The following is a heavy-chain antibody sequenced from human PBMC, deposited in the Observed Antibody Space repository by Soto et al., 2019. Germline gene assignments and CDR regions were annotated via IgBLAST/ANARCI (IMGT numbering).Heavy chain of an antibody. CDR1: GGSVSSGSYY. CDR2: IYYSGST. J-gene: IGHJ3*02. V-gene: IGHV4-61*01. Sequence: PETLSLTCTVSGGSVSSGSYYWSWIRQPPGKGLEWIGYIYYSGSTNYNPSLKSRVTISVDTSKNQFSLKLSSVTAADTAVYYCARDLSVVGAFDIWGQGTMVTVSS. D-gene: IGHD3-22*01. CDR3: ARDLSVVGAFDI.